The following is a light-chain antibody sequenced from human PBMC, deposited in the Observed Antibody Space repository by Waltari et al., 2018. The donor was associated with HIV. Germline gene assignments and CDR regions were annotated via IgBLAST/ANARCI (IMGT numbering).Light chain of an antibody. Sequence: EIVLTQSPVPLSFSVGERATVSCRAGQSVFTYLAWYHQRPGQPPRLLIYDASNRATGIPPRFSASGSGTDFNLTISGLESEDFGLYFCQQRRAWPITFGQGTKVEIK. CDR3: QQRRAWPIT. CDR2: DAS. V-gene: IGKV3-11*01. J-gene: IGKJ2*01. CDR1: QSVFTY.